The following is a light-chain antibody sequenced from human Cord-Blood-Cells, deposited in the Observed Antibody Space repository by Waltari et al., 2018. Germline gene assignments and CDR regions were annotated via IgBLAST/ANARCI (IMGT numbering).Light chain of an antibody. V-gene: IGKV3-20*01. Sequence: EIVLTQSPGTLSLSPGERATLSCSASQSVSSSYLAWYQQKPGQAPRRLTYGASSSATRIPDRFSGSGSRTDFTLTISRLEAEDFAVYYCQQYGSSPLTFGQGTKVEIK. CDR3: QQYGSSPLT. CDR1: QSVSSSY. CDR2: GAS. J-gene: IGKJ1*01.